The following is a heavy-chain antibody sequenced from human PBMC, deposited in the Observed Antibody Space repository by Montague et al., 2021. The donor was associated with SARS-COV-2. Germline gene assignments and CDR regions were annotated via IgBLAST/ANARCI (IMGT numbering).Heavy chain of an antibody. V-gene: IGHV4-61*02. CDR3: ARVPPYYYDSSGYYSVAFDI. D-gene: IGHD3-22*01. Sequence: TLSLTCTVSGGSISSGSYYWSWIRRPAGKGLEWIGRIYTSGSTNYNPSLKSRVTISVDTSKNKFSLKLSSVTAADTAVYYCARVPPYYYDSSGYYSVAFDIGGQGTMVTVPS. J-gene: IGHJ3*02. CDR2: IYTSGST. CDR1: GGSISSGSYY.